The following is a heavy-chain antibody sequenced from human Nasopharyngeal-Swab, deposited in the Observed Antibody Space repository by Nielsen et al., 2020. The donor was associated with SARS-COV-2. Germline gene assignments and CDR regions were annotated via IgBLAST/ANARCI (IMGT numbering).Heavy chain of an antibody. J-gene: IGHJ6*02. V-gene: IGHV1-8*01. CDR3: ARAGAAAPGVYYCMDV. D-gene: IGHD6-13*01. CDR2: MNPNSGNT. CDR1: GYTFTSYD. Sequence: ASVKVSCKASGYTFTSYDINWVRQATGQGLEWMGWMNPNSGNTGYAQKFQGRVTMTRNTSISTAYMELSSLRSEDTAVYYCARAGAAAPGVYYCMDVWGQGTTVTVSS.